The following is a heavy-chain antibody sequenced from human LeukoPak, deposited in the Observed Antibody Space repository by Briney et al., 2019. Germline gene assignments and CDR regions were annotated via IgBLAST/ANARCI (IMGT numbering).Heavy chain of an antibody. D-gene: IGHD3-9*01. CDR2: IKQDGSEK. J-gene: IGHJ5*02. CDR1: GFTFSNYW. V-gene: IGHV3-7*01. Sequence: PGGSLRLSCVVSGFTFSNYWMSWVRQAPGKGLEWVANIKQDGSEKYYVDSVKDRFTISRDNAKNSLYLQMNSLRAEDTAVYYCATLTGYHNWFDPWGQGTLVTVSS. CDR3: ATLTGYHNWFDP.